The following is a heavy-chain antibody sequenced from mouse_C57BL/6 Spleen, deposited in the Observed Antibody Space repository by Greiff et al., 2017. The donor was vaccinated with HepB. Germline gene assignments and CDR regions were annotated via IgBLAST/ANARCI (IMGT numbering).Heavy chain of an antibody. D-gene: IGHD1-1*01. CDR3: ARTGGSNYYAMDY. V-gene: IGHV2-2*01. CDR1: GFSLTSYG. CDR2: IWSGGST. Sequence: VKLVESGPGLVQPSQSLSITCTVSGFSLTSYGVHWVRQSPGKGLEWLGVIWSGGSTDYNAAFLTRLSISKDNSKSKVFLKMNSLRADDTATYYCARTGGSNYYAMDYWGQGTSVTVSS. J-gene: IGHJ4*01.